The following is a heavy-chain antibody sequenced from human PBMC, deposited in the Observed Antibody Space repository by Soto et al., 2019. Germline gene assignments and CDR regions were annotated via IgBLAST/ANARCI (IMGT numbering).Heavy chain of an antibody. Sequence: QVQLVQSGIEVKKPGASVTFSCKASGYIFTTYGITWVRQAPGQGLEWMGWISAYNGNTNYAQNLQGRVTLTTDTSTYTAYMELKSLQSDDTAVYYCARDFGSDLSAPGAVFDSGGQGVLVTVAS. D-gene: IGHD3-3*01. J-gene: IGHJ4*02. CDR3: ARDFGSDLSAPGAVFDS. CDR2: ISAYNGNT. V-gene: IGHV1-18*01. CDR1: GYIFTTYG.